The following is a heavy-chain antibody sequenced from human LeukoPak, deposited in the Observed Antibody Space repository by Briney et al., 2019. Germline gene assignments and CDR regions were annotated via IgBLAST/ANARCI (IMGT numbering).Heavy chain of an antibody. V-gene: IGHV3-48*03. CDR1: GFSLRSSE. Sequence: GGSLRLSCAASGFSLRSSEMNWVRQAPGKGLEWVSYISSGSSSIFYADSVKGRFTISRDNAKNSLYLQMNSLRVEDTAVYYCARGGIAARFAYWGQGTLVTVSS. J-gene: IGHJ4*02. CDR2: ISSGSSSI. CDR3: ARGGIAARFAY. D-gene: IGHD6-6*01.